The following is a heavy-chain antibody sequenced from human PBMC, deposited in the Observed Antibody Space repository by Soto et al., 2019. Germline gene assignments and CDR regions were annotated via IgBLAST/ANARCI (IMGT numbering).Heavy chain of an antibody. CDR3: AKGDLLWDPFDL. Sequence: RGSLSLACAASGLPFSNYAMTWVRQAPGKGLEWVSIISASGYSAYYGGSVKGRFTTSRDNSRSTLYLQMNGLRAEDTAVYYCAKGDLLWDPFDLWGQGTLVTVSS. CDR2: ISASGYSA. V-gene: IGHV3-23*01. D-gene: IGHD3-16*01. CDR1: GLPFSNYA. J-gene: IGHJ4*02.